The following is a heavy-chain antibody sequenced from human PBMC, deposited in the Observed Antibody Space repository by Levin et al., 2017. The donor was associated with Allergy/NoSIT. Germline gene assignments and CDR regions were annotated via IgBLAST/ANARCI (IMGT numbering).Heavy chain of an antibody. CDR1: GFTFSSSA. CDR3: AKEYSNSEYYYYGMDV. J-gene: IGHJ6*02. Sequence: GGSLRLSCAASGFTFSSSAMSWVRQAPGKGLEWVSAISRGSGTTYYADSVKGRFTISRDNSKNTLYLQMDSLRAEDTAIYFCAKEYSNSEYYYYGMDVWGQGTTVTVSS. D-gene: IGHD4-11*01. CDR2: ISRGSGTT. V-gene: IGHV3-23*01.